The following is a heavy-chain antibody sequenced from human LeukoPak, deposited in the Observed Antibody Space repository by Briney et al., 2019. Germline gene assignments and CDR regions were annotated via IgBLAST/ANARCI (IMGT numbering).Heavy chain of an antibody. V-gene: IGHV3-7*01. J-gene: IGHJ4*02. CDR2: IKQDGSQR. Sequence: GGSLRLSCTASGFTFSNYWMTWVRQAPGKGPEWVANIKQDGSQRYYVDSVRGRFTISRDNAKNSLFLQMNGLRAEDTAVYYCARRGGSSSRRSPIDYWGQGTLVTVSS. D-gene: IGHD6-6*01. CDR3: ARRGGSSSRRSPIDY. CDR1: GFTFSNYW.